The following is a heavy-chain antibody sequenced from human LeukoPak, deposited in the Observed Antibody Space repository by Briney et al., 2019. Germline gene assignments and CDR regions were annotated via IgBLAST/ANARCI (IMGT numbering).Heavy chain of an antibody. V-gene: IGHV1-2*02. CDR1: GYTFTGYY. J-gene: IGHJ5*02. CDR2: INPNSGGT. CDR3: ARGAAGGRILCDP. Sequence: ASVKVSCKASGYTFTGYYMHWVRQAPGQGLEWMGWINPNSGGTNCAQKFQGRVTMTRDTSISTAYMELSRLRSDDTAVYYCARGAAGGRILCDPWGQGTLVTVSS. D-gene: IGHD6-13*01.